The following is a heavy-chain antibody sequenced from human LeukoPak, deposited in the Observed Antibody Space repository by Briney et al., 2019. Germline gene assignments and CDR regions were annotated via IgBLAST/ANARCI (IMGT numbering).Heavy chain of an antibody. CDR2: IYSYNGNT. CDR3: ARGGGSGSNGMDV. V-gene: IGHV1-18*01. J-gene: IGHJ6*02. Sequence: ASVTVSCTASVYTFTIYGISWVRQAPGQGLEWMGWIYSYNGNTNYAQKFQARVTMTTDTSTSTAYMELRSLRSDDTAVYYCARGGGSGSNGMDVWGQGTTVTVSS. CDR1: VYTFTIYG. D-gene: IGHD3-10*01.